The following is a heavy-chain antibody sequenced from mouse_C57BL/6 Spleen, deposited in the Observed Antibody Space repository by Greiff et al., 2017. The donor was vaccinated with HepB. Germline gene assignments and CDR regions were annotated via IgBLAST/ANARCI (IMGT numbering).Heavy chain of an antibody. CDR3: ARYGYGSYWYFDV. Sequence: EVQLQQSGPELVKPGASVKISCKASGYTFTDYYMNWVKQSHGKSLEWIGDINPNNGGTSYNQKFKGKATLTVDKSSSTAYMELRSLTSEDSAVYYCARYGYGSYWYFDVWGTGTTVTVSS. V-gene: IGHV1-26*01. D-gene: IGHD1-1*01. CDR1: GYTFTDYY. J-gene: IGHJ1*03. CDR2: INPNNGGT.